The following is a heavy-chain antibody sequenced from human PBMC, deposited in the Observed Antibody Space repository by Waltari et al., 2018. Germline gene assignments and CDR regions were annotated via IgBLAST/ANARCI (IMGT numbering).Heavy chain of an antibody. Sequence: EVQLLESGGGLVQPGGSLRLSCAASGFTFSSYAMSWVRQAPGKGLEWVSAISGSGGSTYYADSVKGRFTISRDNSKNTLYLQMNSLRAEDTAMYYCASDWGSGNYYHFDYWGQGTLVTVSS. CDR2: ISGSGGST. CDR1: GFTFSSYA. D-gene: IGHD3-10*01. V-gene: IGHV3-23*01. J-gene: IGHJ4*02. CDR3: ASDWGSGNYYHFDY.